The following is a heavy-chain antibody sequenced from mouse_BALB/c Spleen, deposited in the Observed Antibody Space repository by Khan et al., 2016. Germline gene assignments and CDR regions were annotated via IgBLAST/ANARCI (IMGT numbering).Heavy chain of an antibody. V-gene: IGHV6-6*02. Sequence: EVKLEESGGGLVQPGGSMKLSCVVSGFIFTNYWMNWVRQSPEKGLEWIAEIRLKSNNYATHYAESVKGRFTISRDDSKNSVYLQKNNLRVTDTGIYYCTRDWAWFTYWGQGTLVTVSA. CDR3: TRDWAWFTY. CDR2: IRLKSNNYAT. J-gene: IGHJ3*01. CDR1: GFIFTNYW.